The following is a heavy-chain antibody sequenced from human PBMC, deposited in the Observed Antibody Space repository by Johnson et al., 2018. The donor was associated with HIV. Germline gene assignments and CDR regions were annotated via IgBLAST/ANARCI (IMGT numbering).Heavy chain of an antibody. CDR2: SSSSGTTI. D-gene: IGHD5-24*01. J-gene: IGHJ3*02. CDR3: AKGEEMATMDWGPDAFDI. CDR1: GFSVSDYY. V-gene: IGHV3-11*04. Sequence: QVQLVESGGGLVQPGGSLRLSCAASGFSVSDYYMSWIRQTLGKGLEWVSYSSSSGTTIYYADSVKGRFTISRDNAQNSLYLQMKSLRAEDTAVYYCAKGEEMATMDWGPDAFDIWGQGTMVTVSS.